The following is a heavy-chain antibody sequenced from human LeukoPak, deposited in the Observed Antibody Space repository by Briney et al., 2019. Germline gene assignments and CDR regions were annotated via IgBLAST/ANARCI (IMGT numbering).Heavy chain of an antibody. Sequence: ASAKVSCKASGYIFSTYGISWVRQAPGQGLEWMGWISAYNDNTEYAQKFQGRVTMTTDTSTSTAYMELRSLRSDDTAVYYCARDPPHSSGPNSPCFEYWGQGTLVTVSS. D-gene: IGHD6-19*01. CDR1: GYIFSTYG. V-gene: IGHV1-18*01. J-gene: IGHJ4*02. CDR3: ARDPPHSSGPNSPCFEY. CDR2: ISAYNDNT.